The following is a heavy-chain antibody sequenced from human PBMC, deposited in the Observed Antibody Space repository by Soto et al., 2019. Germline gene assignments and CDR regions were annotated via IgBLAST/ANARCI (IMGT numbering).Heavy chain of an antibody. V-gene: IGHV1-2*02. CDR2: INPKSGGT. J-gene: IGHJ4*02. Sequence: QVQLVQSGAEVQKPGASVNVSCKASGYTFTVYYMHWVRQAPGHGLEWMGWINPKSGGTKYPQKFQGRVTMTWDTSISTAYMALTRLRSDDTAVYYCARDLAKGGGSAGFDYWGQGTLVTVSS. D-gene: IGHD1-26*01. CDR3: ARDLAKGGGSAGFDY. CDR1: GYTFTVYY.